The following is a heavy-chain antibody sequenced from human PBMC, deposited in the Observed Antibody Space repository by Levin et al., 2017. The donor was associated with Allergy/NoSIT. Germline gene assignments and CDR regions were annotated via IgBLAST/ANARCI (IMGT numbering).Heavy chain of an antibody. D-gene: IGHD3-10*01. V-gene: IGHV3-30*18. CDR1: GFTFSSYG. Sequence: GESLKISCAASGFTFSSYGMHWVRQAPGKGLEWVAVISYDGSNKYYADSVKGRFTISRDNSKNTLYLQMNSLRAEDPAVYYCAKVRPPKSVVRGSTFDSWGQGTLVTVSS. CDR3: AKVRPPKSVVRGSTFDS. CDR2: ISYDGSNK. J-gene: IGHJ4*02.